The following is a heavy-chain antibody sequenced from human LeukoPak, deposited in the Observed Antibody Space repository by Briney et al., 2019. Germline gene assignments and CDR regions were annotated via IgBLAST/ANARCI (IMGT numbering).Heavy chain of an antibody. CDR2: IWYDGSNK. V-gene: IGHV3-33*06. Sequence: GGSLRLSCAASGFTFRSYGMHWVRQAPGKGLEWVAIIWYDGSNKYYADSVKGRFTISRDNSKNTPYLQMNSLRAEDTAVYYCAKDPGCTSCFHGFDPWGQGTLVTVSS. CDR3: AKDPGCTSCFHGFDP. CDR1: GFTFRSYG. J-gene: IGHJ5*02. D-gene: IGHD2-2*01.